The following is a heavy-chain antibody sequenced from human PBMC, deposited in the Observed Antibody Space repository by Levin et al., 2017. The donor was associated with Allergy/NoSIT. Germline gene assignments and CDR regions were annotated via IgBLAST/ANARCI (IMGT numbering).Heavy chain of an antibody. CDR3: AGAQWLIYYFDY. CDR1: GGTFSSYA. V-gene: IGHV1-69*01. J-gene: IGHJ4*02. D-gene: IGHD6-19*01. Sequence: KISCQASGGTFSSYAIRWVRQAPGQGLEWMGGIIPIFGTANYAQKFQGRVTITADESTSTAYMELSSLRSGDTAVYYCAGAQWLIYYFDYCGQGTLVTVSS. CDR2: IIPIFGTA.